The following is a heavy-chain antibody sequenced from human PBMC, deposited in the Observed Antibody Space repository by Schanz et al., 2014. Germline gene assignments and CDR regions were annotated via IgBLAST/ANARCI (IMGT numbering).Heavy chain of an antibody. CDR3: ARVPYGSGSYWDY. Sequence: EGQLLESGGGLIQPGGSLRLSCAASGFTLSNSDMHWVRQGTGKGLEWVSTIGYLGDTYYPDSVKGRFTISRENAKNSLYLQMNSLRAGDTAVYYCARVPYGSGSYWDYWGQGTLVTVSS. J-gene: IGHJ4*02. D-gene: IGHD3-10*01. CDR1: GFTLSNSD. V-gene: IGHV3-13*01. CDR2: IGYLGDT.